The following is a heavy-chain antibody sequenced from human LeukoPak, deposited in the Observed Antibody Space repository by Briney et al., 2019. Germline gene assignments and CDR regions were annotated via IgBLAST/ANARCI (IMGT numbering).Heavy chain of an antibody. CDR3: ASRSGWPHFFDY. J-gene: IGHJ4*02. CDR1: GYTFTSYY. V-gene: IGHV1-46*01. Sequence: GASVKVSCKASGYTFTSYYMHRVRQAPGQGLEWMGIINPSGGSTSYAQKFQGRVTMTRDTPTSTVYMELSSLRSEDTAVYYCASRSGWPHFFDYWGQGTLVTVSS. CDR2: INPSGGST. D-gene: IGHD6-19*01.